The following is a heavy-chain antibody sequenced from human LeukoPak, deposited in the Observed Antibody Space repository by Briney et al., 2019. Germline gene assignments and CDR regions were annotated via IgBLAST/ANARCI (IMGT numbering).Heavy chain of an antibody. D-gene: IGHD6-19*01. V-gene: IGHV1-2*02. Sequence: AAVNVSCKASGYTFTGYYMHWVRQAPGQGLEWMGWINPNSGGTNYAQRFQGRVTMTRDTSISTAYMELSRLRSDDTAVYYCAGNTAVAGSPQGLPSLDVWGKGTTVTVSS. CDR2: INPNSGGT. J-gene: IGHJ6*04. CDR3: AGNTAVAGSPQGLPSLDV. CDR1: GYTFTGYY.